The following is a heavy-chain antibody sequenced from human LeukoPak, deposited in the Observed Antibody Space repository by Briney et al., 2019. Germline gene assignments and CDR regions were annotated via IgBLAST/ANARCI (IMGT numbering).Heavy chain of an antibody. Sequence: GGSLRLSCATSGFPFSDFSMSWFRQAPGKGLEGISTTNSGGTSTYYAESVKGRFTIPRDNSKNTLYLQMSSLRVEDTAVYYCAKQSYARSLGEGGPGTLVSVSS. CDR1: GFPFSDFS. J-gene: IGHJ4*02. V-gene: IGHV3-23*01. CDR2: TNSGGTST. D-gene: IGHD2-8*01. CDR3: AKQSYARSLGE.